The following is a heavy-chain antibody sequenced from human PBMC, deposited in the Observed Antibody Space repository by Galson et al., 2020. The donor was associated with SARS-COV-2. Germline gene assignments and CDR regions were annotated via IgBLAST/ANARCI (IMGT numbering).Heavy chain of an antibody. V-gene: IGHV3-15*01. CDR2: IKSKSDGGTA. Sequence: GESLKISCAASGFTFSNAWMSWVRQAPGKGLEWVGRIKSKSDGGTADYAASVKGRATISRDDSEETVYLQMDSLKTEDTAVYFCTTDGVLLWFGEFFHWGQGTLVTVSS. D-gene: IGHD3-10*01. CDR1: GFTFSNAW. J-gene: IGHJ4*02. CDR3: TTDGVLLWFGEFFH.